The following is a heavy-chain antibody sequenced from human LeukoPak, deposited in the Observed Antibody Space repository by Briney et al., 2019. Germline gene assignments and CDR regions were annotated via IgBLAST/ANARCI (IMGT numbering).Heavy chain of an antibody. CDR3: ARPLASSGYHDAFDI. D-gene: IGHD6-13*01. Sequence: ASVKVSCKASGYTFTGYYMHWVRQAPGQGLEWMGWINPNSGGTNYAQKFQGRVTMTRDTSISTAYMELSRLRSDDTAVYYCARPLASSGYHDAFDIWGQETMVTVSS. J-gene: IGHJ3*02. CDR2: INPNSGGT. CDR1: GYTFTGYY. V-gene: IGHV1-2*02.